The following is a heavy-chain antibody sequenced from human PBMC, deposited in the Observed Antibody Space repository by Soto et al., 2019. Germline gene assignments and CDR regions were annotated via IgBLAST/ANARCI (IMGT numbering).Heavy chain of an antibody. Sequence: PGGSLRLSCTVSGVTFSNYAMNWVRQAPGKGLEWVSSLSGSGGTTYYADSVKGRFIIYRDNSKNTLYLLMNSLRAEDTALYYCAKQRADYGSGADTFYFDSWGQGALVTVSS. CDR1: GVTFSNYA. D-gene: IGHD3-10*01. J-gene: IGHJ4*02. V-gene: IGHV3-23*01. CDR2: LSGSGGTT. CDR3: AKQRADYGSGADTFYFDS.